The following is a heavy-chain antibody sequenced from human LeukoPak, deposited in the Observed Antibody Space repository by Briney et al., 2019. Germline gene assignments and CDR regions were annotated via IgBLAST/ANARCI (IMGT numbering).Heavy chain of an antibody. CDR2: ISSSSSYI. CDR3: ARAVATLYYSDY. Sequence: GGSLRLSCAASGFTFSSYSMNWVRQAPGKGLEWVSSISSSSSYIYYADSVKGRFTISRDNAKNSLYLQMNSLRAEDTAVYYCARAVATLYYSDYWGQGTLVTVSS. D-gene: IGHD5-12*01. J-gene: IGHJ4*02. V-gene: IGHV3-21*01. CDR1: GFTFSSYS.